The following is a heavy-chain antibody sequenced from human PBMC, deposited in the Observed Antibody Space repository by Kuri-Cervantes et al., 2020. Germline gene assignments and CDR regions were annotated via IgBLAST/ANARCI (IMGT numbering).Heavy chain of an antibody. J-gene: IGHJ3*02. V-gene: IGHV1-2*02. D-gene: IGHD3-16*02. CDR3: ARVGFSLTRAFDI. CDR1: GYTFTDFY. Sequence: ASVKVSCKASGYTFTDFYIHWVRQAPGQGLEWMGWINSNSGSTNYAQSSQGRVTMTRDTSISTAYMELSRLRSDDTAVYYCARVGFSLTRAFDIWGQGTMVTVSS. CDR2: INSNSGST.